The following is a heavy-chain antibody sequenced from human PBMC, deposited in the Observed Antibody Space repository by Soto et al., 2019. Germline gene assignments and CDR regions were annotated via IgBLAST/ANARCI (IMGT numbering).Heavy chain of an antibody. J-gene: IGHJ6*03. V-gene: IGHV3-33*01. CDR2: IWYDGSNK. D-gene: IGHD3-3*01. Sequence: GGSLRLSCAASGFTFSSYGMHWVRQAPGKGLEWVAVIWYDGSNKYYADSVKGRFTISRDNSKNTLYLQMNSLRAEDAAVYYCARDRVFGVEYYMDVWGKGTTVTVSS. CDR3: ARDRVFGVEYYMDV. CDR1: GFTFSSYG.